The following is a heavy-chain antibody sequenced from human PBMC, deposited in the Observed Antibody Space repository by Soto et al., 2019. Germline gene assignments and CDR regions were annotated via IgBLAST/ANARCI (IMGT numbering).Heavy chain of an antibody. Sequence: SETLSLTCAVSGGSISSGGYSWSWIRQPPGKGLEWIGYIYHSGSTYYNPSLKSRVTISVDRSKNQFSLKLSSVTAADTAVYYCAKGGFDTAIGFDYWGQGTLVTVSS. D-gene: IGHD5-18*01. V-gene: IGHV4-30-2*01. CDR3: AKGGFDTAIGFDY. CDR1: GGSISSGGYS. J-gene: IGHJ4*02. CDR2: IYHSGST.